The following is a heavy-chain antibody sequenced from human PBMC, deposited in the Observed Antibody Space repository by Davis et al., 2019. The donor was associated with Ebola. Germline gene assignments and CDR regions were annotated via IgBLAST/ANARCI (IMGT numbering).Heavy chain of an antibody. CDR3: ARDYVY. CDR1: GGSFSGYY. D-gene: IGHD3-16*01. J-gene: IGHJ4*02. Sequence: MPSETLSLTCAVYGGSFSGYYWSWIRQPPGKGLEWIGSIYHSGSTNYSPSLKSRVTISADTSKNQFSLRLKSVTAADTAMYYCARDYVYWGQGILVTVSS. CDR2: IYHSGST. V-gene: IGHV4-34*01.